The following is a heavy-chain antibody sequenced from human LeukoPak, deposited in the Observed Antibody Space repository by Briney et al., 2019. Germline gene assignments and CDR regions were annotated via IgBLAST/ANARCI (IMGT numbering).Heavy chain of an antibody. CDR3: ARHSPPMTTAFFDY. Sequence: PSETLSLTCTVSGGSISTYYWSWIRQPPGKGLEWIGYISYTVTSNYNPSLKSRVTISVDTSKNQFSLKLSSVTAADTAVYYCARHSPPMTTAFFDYWGQGTLVTVSS. CDR1: GGSISTYY. J-gene: IGHJ4*02. CDR2: ISYTVTS. V-gene: IGHV4-59*08. D-gene: IGHD4-17*01.